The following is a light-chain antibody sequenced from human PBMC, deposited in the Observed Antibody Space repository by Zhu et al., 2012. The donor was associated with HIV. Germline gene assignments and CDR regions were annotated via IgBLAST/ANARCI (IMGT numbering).Light chain of an antibody. CDR3: QQYNKRPLYT. Sequence: EIVMTQSPATLSVSPGERATLSCRASQSVSSNLAWYQQKPGQAPRLFIYGASTRATGIPARFSGSGSGTEFTLTISSMQSEDFAVYYCQQYNKRPLYTFGQGTKLEIK. V-gene: IGKV3-15*01. CDR1: QSVSSN. CDR2: GAS. J-gene: IGKJ2*01.